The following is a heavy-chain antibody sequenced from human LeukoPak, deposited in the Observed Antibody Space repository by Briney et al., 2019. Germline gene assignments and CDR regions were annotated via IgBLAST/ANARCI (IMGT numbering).Heavy chain of an antibody. J-gene: IGHJ5*02. CDR1: GYSISSGYY. Sequence: SETLSLTCTVSGYSISSGYYWGWIRQPPGKGLEWIRSIYHSGSTYYNPSLKSRVTISVDTSKNQFSLKLSSVTAADTAVYYCARASGLPYPWGQGTLVTVSS. CDR3: ARASGLPYP. CDR2: IYHSGST. V-gene: IGHV4-38-2*02. D-gene: IGHD2-15*01.